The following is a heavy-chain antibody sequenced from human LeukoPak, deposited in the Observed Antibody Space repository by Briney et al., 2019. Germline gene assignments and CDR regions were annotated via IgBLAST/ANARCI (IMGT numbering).Heavy chain of an antibody. D-gene: IGHD2-21*01. CDR2: INHSGRA. J-gene: IGHJ4*02. V-gene: IGHV4-34*01. CDR1: GGSFSDYY. CDR3: ARGGLLWWPLDY. Sequence: SETLSLTCVVYGGSFSDYYWTWIRQPPGKGLEWIGEINHSGRANYNPSLKSRVTVSLDTSKNQVSLKVSSVTAADTAVYYCARGGLLWWPLDYWGQGTLVTVSS.